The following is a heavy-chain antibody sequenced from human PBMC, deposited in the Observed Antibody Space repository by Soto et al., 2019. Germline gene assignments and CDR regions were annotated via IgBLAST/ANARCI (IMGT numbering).Heavy chain of an antibody. CDR3: ARQLYDSDTGPHCQYYLHS. CDR1: GYSFAGYW. D-gene: IGHD3-22*01. Sequence: GESLKISCKGSGYSFAGYWITWVRQKPGKGLEWMGRIDPSDSQTYYSPSFRGHVTISATKSITTVFLLWSSLRASDTAMYYCARQLYDSDTGPHCQYYLHSWDQGTRGTVST. CDR2: IDPSDSQT. J-gene: IGHJ4*02. V-gene: IGHV5-10-1*01.